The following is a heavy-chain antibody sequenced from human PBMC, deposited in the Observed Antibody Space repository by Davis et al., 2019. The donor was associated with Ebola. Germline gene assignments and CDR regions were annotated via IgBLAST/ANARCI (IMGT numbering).Heavy chain of an antibody. Sequence: ASVKVSCKASGYTFTSYGITWVRQAPGQGLEWMGWINPHNGNTNYAQNVQGRVTMTTDTSTSTAYMEVGILRSDDTAVYYCAREAGGIDYWGQGTLVTVSS. J-gene: IGHJ4*02. CDR1: GYTFTSYG. V-gene: IGHV1-18*04. CDR3: AREAGGIDY. CDR2: INPHNGNT. D-gene: IGHD3-16*01.